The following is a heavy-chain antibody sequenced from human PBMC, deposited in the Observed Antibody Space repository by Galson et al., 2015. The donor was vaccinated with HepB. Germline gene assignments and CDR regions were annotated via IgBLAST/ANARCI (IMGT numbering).Heavy chain of an antibody. D-gene: IGHD6-19*01. Sequence: QSGAEVKKPGESLRISCKGSGYSFASYWINWVRQMPGKGLEWMGRIDPSDSYTNYSPSFQGHVTISADKSITTAYLQWSSLKASDTAIYYCARETVSGWTPFDYWGQGTLVTVSS. CDR3: ARETVSGWTPFDY. J-gene: IGHJ4*02. CDR2: IDPSDSYT. CDR1: GYSFASYW. V-gene: IGHV5-10-1*01.